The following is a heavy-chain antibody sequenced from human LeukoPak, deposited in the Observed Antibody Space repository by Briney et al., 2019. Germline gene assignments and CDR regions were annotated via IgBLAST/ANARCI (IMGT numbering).Heavy chain of an antibody. J-gene: IGHJ5*02. CDR2: IIPILGIA. Sequence: SVKVSCKASGGTFSSYTISWVRQAPGQGLEWLGRIIPILGIANYAQKFQGRVTITADKSTSTAYMELSSLRSEDTAVYYCARERRYCSSTSCYRVNWFDPWGQGTLVTVFS. CDR3: ARERRYCSSTSCYRVNWFDP. D-gene: IGHD2-2*01. CDR1: GGTFSSYT. V-gene: IGHV1-69*04.